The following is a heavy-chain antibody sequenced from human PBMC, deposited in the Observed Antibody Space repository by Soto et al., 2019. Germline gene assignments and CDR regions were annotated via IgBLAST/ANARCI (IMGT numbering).Heavy chain of an antibody. D-gene: IGHD3-16*02. Sequence: QVQLVQSGAEVKKPGSSVKVSCKASGGTFSSYAISWVRQAPGQGLEWMGGIIPIFGTANYAPKFQGRVTITADESTSTAYMELSSLRSEDTAVYYCARDLDYDYVWGSYRYTGWGQGTLVTVSS. V-gene: IGHV1-69*01. CDR1: GGTFSSYA. CDR3: ARDLDYDYVWGSYRYTG. J-gene: IGHJ4*02. CDR2: IIPIFGTA.